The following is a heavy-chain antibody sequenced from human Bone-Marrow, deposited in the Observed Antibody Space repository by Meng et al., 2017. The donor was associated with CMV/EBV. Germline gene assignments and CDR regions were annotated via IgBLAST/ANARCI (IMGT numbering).Heavy chain of an antibody. Sequence: SVKVSCRASGGTFSSYTISWVRQAPGQGLEWMGRIIPILGIANYAQKFQGRVTITADKSTSTAYMELSSLRSEDTAVYYCARNWFGELDWFDPWGQGTLVTVSS. CDR1: GGTFSSYT. CDR2: IIPILGIA. V-gene: IGHV1-69*02. CDR3: ARNWFGELDWFDP. D-gene: IGHD3-10*01. J-gene: IGHJ5*02.